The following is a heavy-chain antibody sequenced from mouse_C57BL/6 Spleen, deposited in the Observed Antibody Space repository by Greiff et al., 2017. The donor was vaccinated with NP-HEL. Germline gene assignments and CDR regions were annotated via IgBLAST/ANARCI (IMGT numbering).Heavy chain of an antibody. CDR3: ARDITTVDTFDY. V-gene: IGHV1-64*01. D-gene: IGHD1-1*01. CDR1: GYTFTSYW. Sequence: QVQLQQPGAELVKPGASVKLSCKASGYTFTSYWMHWVKQRPGQGLEWIGMIHPNSGSTNYNEKFKSKATLTVDKSSSTAYMQLSSLTSEDSAVYYCARDITTVDTFDYWGQGTTLTVSS. J-gene: IGHJ2*01. CDR2: IHPNSGST.